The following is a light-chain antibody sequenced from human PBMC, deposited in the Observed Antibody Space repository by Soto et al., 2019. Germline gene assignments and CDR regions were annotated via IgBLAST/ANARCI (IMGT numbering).Light chain of an antibody. CDR2: EVY. V-gene: IGLV2-8*01. CDR1: SSDVGGYNY. Sequence: QSALTQPPSASGSPGQSVTISCTGTSSDVGGYNYVSWYQQHPGKAPKLIIYEVYKRPSGVPDRFSGSKSGNTAALTVSGLQAEDEADYYCRPYVGTNSYVFGTGTKVTVL. CDR3: RPYVGTNSYV. J-gene: IGLJ1*01.